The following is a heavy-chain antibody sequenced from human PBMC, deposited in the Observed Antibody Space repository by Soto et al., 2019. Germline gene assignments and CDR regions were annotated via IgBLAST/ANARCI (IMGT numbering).Heavy chain of an antibody. Sequence: RGESLKISCEGSGYSFVTHWIGWVRQMPGKGLEWIGIIYPYGSETTYSPAFQGHVTISADKSTNTAYLQWSSLKASDTAIYYCARISPSYPYFYYGMDVWGQGTTVTVSS. J-gene: IGHJ6*02. V-gene: IGHV5-51*01. CDR2: IYPYGSET. D-gene: IGHD3-10*01. CDR3: ARISPSYPYFYYGMDV. CDR1: GYSFVTHW.